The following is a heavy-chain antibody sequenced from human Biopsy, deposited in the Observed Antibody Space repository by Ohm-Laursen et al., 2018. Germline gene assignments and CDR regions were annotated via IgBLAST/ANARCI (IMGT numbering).Heavy chain of an antibody. CDR1: RDSISTYY. V-gene: IGHV4-59*01. J-gene: IGHJ4*02. CDR3: ARDSRGGHLNTTLITGKNLDS. Sequence: GTLSLTCTVSRDSISTYYWTWIRQSPGKGLEWIGHIYYTGSTNYNPSVKSRVTISVDTSKNQFSLKLNSVTAADTAVYFCARDSRGGHLNTTLITGKNLDSWGQGILVTVSS. CDR2: IYYTGST. D-gene: IGHD3-16*01.